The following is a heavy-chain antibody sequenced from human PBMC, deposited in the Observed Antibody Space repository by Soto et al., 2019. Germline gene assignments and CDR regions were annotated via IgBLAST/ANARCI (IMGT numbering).Heavy chain of an antibody. D-gene: IGHD6-19*01. CDR3: ARGPIAVVSDYYGMDV. CDR1: GFTFSSYG. Sequence: LRLSFAASGFTFSSYGMHWVRQAPGKGLEWVAVIWYDGSNKYYADSVKGRFTISRDNSKNTLYLQMNSLRAEDTAVYYCARGPIAVVSDYYGMDVWGQGTTVTVSS. CDR2: IWYDGSNK. V-gene: IGHV3-33*01. J-gene: IGHJ6*02.